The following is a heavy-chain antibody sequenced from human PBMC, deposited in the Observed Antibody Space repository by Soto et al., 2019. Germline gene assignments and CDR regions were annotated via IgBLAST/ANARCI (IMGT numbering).Heavy chain of an antibody. CDR1: GFTFSSYS. D-gene: IGHD3-10*01. V-gene: IGHV3-48*02. CDR2: ISSSSSTI. Sequence: GGSLRLSCAASGFTFSSYSMNWVRQAPGKGLEWVSYISSSSSTIYYADSVKGRFTISRDNAKNSLYLQMNSLRDEDTAVYYCARDSSYGSGSYYPGLFDYWGQGTLVTVSS. J-gene: IGHJ4*02. CDR3: ARDSSYGSGSYYPGLFDY.